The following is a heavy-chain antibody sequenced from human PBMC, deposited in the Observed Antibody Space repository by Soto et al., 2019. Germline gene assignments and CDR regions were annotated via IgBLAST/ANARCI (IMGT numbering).Heavy chain of an antibody. J-gene: IGHJ6*02. CDR2: INHSGST. D-gene: IGHD6-13*01. CDR1: GGSFSGYY. Sequence: SETLSLTCAVYGGSFSGYYWSWIRQPPGKGLEWIGEINHSGSTNYNPSLKSRVTISVDTSKNQFSLKLSSVTAADTAVYYCARGLEAAAGTGVRGSSYHYGMDVWGQGTTVTVSS. CDR3: ARGLEAAAGTGVRGSSYHYGMDV. V-gene: IGHV4-34*01.